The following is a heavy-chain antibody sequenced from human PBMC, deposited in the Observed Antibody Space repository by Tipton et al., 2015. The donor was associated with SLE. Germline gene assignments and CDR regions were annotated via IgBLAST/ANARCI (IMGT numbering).Heavy chain of an antibody. Sequence: QLVQSGAEVKKPGESLKISCKGSGYSFTSYWIGWVRQMPGKGLEWMGIIYPGDSDTRYSPSFQGQVTISADKSISTAYLQWSSLKASHTAMYYCASNVLLWFGELFDAFDIWGQGTMVTVSS. D-gene: IGHD3-10*01. J-gene: IGHJ3*02. CDR3: ASNVLLWFGELFDAFDI. CDR1: GYSFTSYW. V-gene: IGHV5-51*03. CDR2: IYPGDSDT.